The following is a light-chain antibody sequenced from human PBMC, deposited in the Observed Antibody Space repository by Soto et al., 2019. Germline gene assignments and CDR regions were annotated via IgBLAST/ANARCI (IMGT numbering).Light chain of an antibody. CDR2: SAS. CDR3: QQSYNLPWT. J-gene: IGKJ1*01. V-gene: IGKV1-39*01. Sequence: IEMTQSPSSLSASVGDRITITCRASQSMSLFLNWYQQKPGKAPKLLIYSASTLQSGVPSRFSGSGSGPDFILTIASLQPEDSATYYCQQSYNLPWTFGPGTKVESK. CDR1: QSMSLF.